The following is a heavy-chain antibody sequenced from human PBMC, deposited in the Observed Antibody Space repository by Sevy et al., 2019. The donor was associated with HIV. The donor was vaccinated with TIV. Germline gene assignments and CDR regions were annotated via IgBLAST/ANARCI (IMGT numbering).Heavy chain of an antibody. V-gene: IGHV3-23*01. CDR1: GFTFSSYA. D-gene: IGHD5-12*01. J-gene: IGHJ4*02. CDR2: ISGSGGST. CDR3: AKDERWLHALCY. Sequence: GSLRLSCAASGFTFSSYAMSWVRQAPGKGLEWVSAISGSGGSTYYADSVKGRFTISRDNSKNTLYLQMNSLRAEDTAVYYCAKDERWLHALCYWGQGTLVTVSS.